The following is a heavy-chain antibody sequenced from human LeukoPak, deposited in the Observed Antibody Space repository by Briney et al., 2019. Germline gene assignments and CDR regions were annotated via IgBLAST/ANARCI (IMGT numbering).Heavy chain of an antibody. Sequence: GASVKVSCKASGYSFTTYGISWVRQAPGQGLEWMGWISAYNGDTNYAQKLQGRVTMTTDTSTSTAYMELRSLRSDDTAVYYCARGSGYSSGSDLDYWGQGTLVTVSS. D-gene: IGHD6-19*01. CDR2: ISAYNGDT. J-gene: IGHJ4*02. V-gene: IGHV1-18*01. CDR3: ARGSGYSSGSDLDY. CDR1: GYSFTTYG.